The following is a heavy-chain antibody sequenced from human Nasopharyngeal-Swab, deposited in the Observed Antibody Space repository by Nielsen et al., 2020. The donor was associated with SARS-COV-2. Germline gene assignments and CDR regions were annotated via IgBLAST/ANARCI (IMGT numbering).Heavy chain of an antibody. Sequence: ASVKVSCKASGYTFTSYDINWVRQATVQGLEWMGWMNPNSGNTGYAQKFQGRVTMTRNTSISTAYMELSSLRSEDTAVYYCARGELELYYYYGMDVWGQGTTVTVSS. CDR3: ARGELELYYYYGMDV. D-gene: IGHD1-7*01. CDR1: GYTFTSYD. CDR2: MNPNSGNT. V-gene: IGHV1-8*01. J-gene: IGHJ6*02.